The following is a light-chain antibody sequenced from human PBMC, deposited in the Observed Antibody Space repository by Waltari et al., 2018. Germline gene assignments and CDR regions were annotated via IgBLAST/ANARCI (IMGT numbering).Light chain of an antibody. CDR2: DVS. V-gene: IGLV2-23*02. Sequence: QSALTQPASVSGSPGQSISISCTGTSSDVGGYNHVTWYQQHPGKAPKPMIYDVSKRPSGVSNRFSGSKSGNTASLTISGLQAEDEADYYCCSYAGSSIPVVFGGGTKLTVL. CDR1: SSDVGGYNH. J-gene: IGLJ2*01. CDR3: CSYAGSSIPVV.